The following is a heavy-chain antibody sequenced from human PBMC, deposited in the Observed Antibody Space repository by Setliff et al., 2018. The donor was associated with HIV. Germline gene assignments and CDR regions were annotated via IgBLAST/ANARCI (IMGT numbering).Heavy chain of an antibody. J-gene: IGHJ4*02. CDR1: GGTFSSFA. Sequence: SVKVSCKASGGTFSSFAIHWVRRAPGQGLEWMGGIIPMFGTANYAQKFHGRVTITADESTNTAYMELSSLGSEDTAVYYCALGYCSVGSCYSVDFDYWGQGTLVTVSS. CDR2: IIPMFGTA. CDR3: ALGYCSVGSCYSVDFDY. D-gene: IGHD2-15*01. V-gene: IGHV1-69*13.